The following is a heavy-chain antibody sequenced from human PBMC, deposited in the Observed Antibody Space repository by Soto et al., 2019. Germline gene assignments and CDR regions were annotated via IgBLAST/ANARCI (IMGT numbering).Heavy chain of an antibody. CDR3: ARDRGEAYYYDSSGYLGGSDAFDI. Sequence: WGSLRLSCAASGFTFSSYAIHFCRHSPFKWLEWVAVISYDGSNKYYADSVKGRFTISRDNSKNTLYLQMNSLRAEDTAVYYCARDRGEAYYYDSSGYLGGSDAFDIWGQGTMVTVSS. CDR1: GFTFSSYA. V-gene: IGHV3-30-3*01. CDR2: ISYDGSNK. J-gene: IGHJ3*02. D-gene: IGHD3-22*01.